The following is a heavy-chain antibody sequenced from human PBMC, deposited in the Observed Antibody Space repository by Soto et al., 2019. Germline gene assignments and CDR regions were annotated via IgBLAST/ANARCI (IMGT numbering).Heavy chain of an antibody. CDR3: ATLYDYIWGSYRRPPYDFGY. Sequence: EVQLLESGGVLVQPGGSLRLSCAASGFDFSTYAMSWVRQAPGKGLEWVSGISGTGYTYYADSVRGRFTISRDNSKNTLYLQMNNLRAEDTAVYYCATLYDYIWGSYRRPPYDFGYWGQGTLVTVSS. CDR2: ISGTGYT. J-gene: IGHJ4*02. D-gene: IGHD3-16*02. CDR1: GFDFSTYA. V-gene: IGHV3-23*01.